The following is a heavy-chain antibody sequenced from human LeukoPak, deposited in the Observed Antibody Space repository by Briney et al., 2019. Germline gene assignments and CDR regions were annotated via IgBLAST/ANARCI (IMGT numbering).Heavy chain of an antibody. CDR2: IIPIFGTA. V-gene: IGHV1-69*13. CDR3: ARRTHCGGDCYSHWFDP. CDR1: GGTFSSYA. D-gene: IGHD2-21*01. Sequence: SVKVSCKASGGTFSSYAISWVRQAPGQGLEWMGGIIPIFGTANYAQKFQGRVTITADESTSTAYMELSSLRSEDTAVYYCARRTHCGGDCYSHWFDPWGQGTLVTVSS. J-gene: IGHJ5*02.